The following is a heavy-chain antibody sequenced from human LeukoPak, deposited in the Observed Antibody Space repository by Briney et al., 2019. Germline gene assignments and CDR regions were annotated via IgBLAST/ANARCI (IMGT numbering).Heavy chain of an antibody. J-gene: IGHJ4*02. CDR2: IKQDGSEK. V-gene: IGHV3-7*01. Sequence: PGGSLRLSCAASGFTFSSYWMSWVRQAPGKGLEWVANIKQDGSEKYYVDSVKGRFTISRDNAKNSLYLQMNSLRAEDTAVYYCARDQPGIAVAGVFDYWGQGTLVTVSS. D-gene: IGHD6-19*01. CDR1: GFTFSSYW. CDR3: ARDQPGIAVAGVFDY.